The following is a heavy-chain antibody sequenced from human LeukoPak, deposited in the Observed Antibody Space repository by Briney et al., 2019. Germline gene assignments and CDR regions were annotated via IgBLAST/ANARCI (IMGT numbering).Heavy chain of an antibody. Sequence: PGGSLRLSCAASGFTFSNCSMNWVRQAPGNGLEWVSYISSSSSIIYYAYSVKGRFTISRDNAKNSLYLQMNSLREEDTAVYYCARDYGSGSYSYYWGQGTLVTVSS. CDR2: ISSSSSII. CDR1: GFTFSNCS. J-gene: IGHJ4*02. D-gene: IGHD3-10*01. V-gene: IGHV3-48*02. CDR3: ARDYGSGSYSYY.